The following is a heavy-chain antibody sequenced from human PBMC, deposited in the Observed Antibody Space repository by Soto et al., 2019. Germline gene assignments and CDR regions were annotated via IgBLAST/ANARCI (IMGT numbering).Heavy chain of an antibody. V-gene: IGHV1-69*13. CDR3: AISSRVSSSWYQGEYYYYGMDV. D-gene: IGHD6-13*01. Sequence: SVKVSCKASGGTFSSYASSWVRQAPGQGLEGMGGIIPIFGTANYAQKFQGRVTITADESTSTAYMELSSLRSEDTAVYYCAISSRVSSSWYQGEYYYYGMDVWGQGTTVTV. CDR1: GGTFSSYA. CDR2: IIPIFGTA. J-gene: IGHJ6*02.